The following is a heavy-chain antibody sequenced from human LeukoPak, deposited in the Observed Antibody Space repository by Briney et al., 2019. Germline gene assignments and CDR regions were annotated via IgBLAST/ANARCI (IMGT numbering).Heavy chain of an antibody. V-gene: IGHV3-30*03. J-gene: IGHJ4*02. CDR1: GFPFSSYG. Sequence: PGRSLRLSCAASGFPFSSYGMHWVRQAPGKGLEWVAVLSYDGSNEYYADSVKGRFTISRDNSKNTLYLQMNSLRVEDTAVYYCARVGHWPDYWGQGTLVTVSS. CDR3: ARVGHWPDY. D-gene: IGHD1-1*01. CDR2: LSYDGSNE.